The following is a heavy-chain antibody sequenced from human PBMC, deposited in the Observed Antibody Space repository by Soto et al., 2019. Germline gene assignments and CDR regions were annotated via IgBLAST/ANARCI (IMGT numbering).Heavy chain of an antibody. D-gene: IGHD5-18*01. Sequence: SETLSLTCTVSGGSISSSSYYWGWIRQPPGKGLEWIGSIYYSGSTYYNPSLKSRVTISVDTSKNQFSLKLSSVTAADTAVYYCARHGGYSYGPRDYYGMDVWGQGTTVTVSS. CDR2: IYYSGST. CDR3: ARHGGYSYGPRDYYGMDV. J-gene: IGHJ6*02. V-gene: IGHV4-39*01. CDR1: GGSISSSSYY.